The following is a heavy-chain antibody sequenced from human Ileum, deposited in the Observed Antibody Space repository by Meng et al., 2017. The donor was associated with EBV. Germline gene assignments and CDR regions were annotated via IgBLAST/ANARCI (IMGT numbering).Heavy chain of an antibody. CDR1: GGSISVINW. CDR3: AKNGEKYFEY. J-gene: IGHJ4*02. CDR2: MSDSGIT. V-gene: IGHV4-4*02. Sequence: VRLQASGPGLVNPSGTRSLTCAVSGGSISVINWWSWVRQSPEKGLEWIGEMSDSGITHYNPSLKSRVTISADKSNNQFSLKLTSVTSADTAVYFCAKNGEKYFEYWGQGTLVTVSS.